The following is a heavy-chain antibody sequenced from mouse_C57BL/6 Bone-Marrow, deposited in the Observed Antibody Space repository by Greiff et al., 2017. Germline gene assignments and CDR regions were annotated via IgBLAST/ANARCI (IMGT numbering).Heavy chain of an antibody. V-gene: IGHV1-54*01. CDR3: ARERSELGLYYFDY. Sequence: VQLQQSGAELVRPGTSVKVSCKASGYAFTNYLIEWVKQRPGQGLEWIGVINPGSGGTNYNEKFKGKATLTADKSSSTAYMQLSSLTSEDSAVYFCARERSELGLYYFDYWGQGTTLTVSS. CDR1: GYAFTNYL. D-gene: IGHD4-1*01. CDR2: INPGSGGT. J-gene: IGHJ2*01.